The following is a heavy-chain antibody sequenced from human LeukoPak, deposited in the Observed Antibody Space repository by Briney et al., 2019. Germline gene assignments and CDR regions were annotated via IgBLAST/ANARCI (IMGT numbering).Heavy chain of an antibody. J-gene: IGHJ6*02. CDR2: IYCSGST. Sequence: PSETLSLTCTVSGGSISSGDYYWSWIRQPPGKGLEWIGYIYCSGSTYYNPSLKSRVTISVDTSKNQFSLKLSSVTAADTAVYYCARAYYYDSSGYYFYYYYGMDVWGQGTTVTVSS. CDR1: GGSISSGDYY. CDR3: ARAYYYDSSGYYFYYYYGMDV. V-gene: IGHV4-30-4*01. D-gene: IGHD3-22*01.